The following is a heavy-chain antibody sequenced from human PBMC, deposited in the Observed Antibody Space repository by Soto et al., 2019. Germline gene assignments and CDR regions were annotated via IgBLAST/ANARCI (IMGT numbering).Heavy chain of an antibody. V-gene: IGHV4-59*01. CDR1: GGSISSYY. J-gene: IGHJ4*02. D-gene: IGHD4-4*01. CDR3: ARELVTTTSPVFDY. CDR2: IYYSGST. Sequence: SGTLALTCTVSGGSISSYYWSWIRQPPGKGLEWIGYIYYSGSTNYNPSLKSRVTISVDTSKNQFSLKLSSVTAADTAVYYCARELVTTTSPVFDYWGQGTLVTVSS.